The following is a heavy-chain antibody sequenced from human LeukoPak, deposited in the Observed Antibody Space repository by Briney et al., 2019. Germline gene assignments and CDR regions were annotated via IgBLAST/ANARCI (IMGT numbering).Heavy chain of an antibody. CDR1: GFTFRSDN. V-gene: IGHV3-48*01. J-gene: IGHJ4*02. D-gene: IGHD3-10*01. Sequence: GGSLRLSCAASGFTFRSDNMNWVRQAPGKGLEWVSYISSSSTSKYYADSVKGRFTISRDNAKNSLFLQMSSLRAEETAVYYCARDYYYGSGSFDFWGQGTLVTVSS. CDR2: ISSSSTSK. CDR3: ARDYYYGSGSFDF.